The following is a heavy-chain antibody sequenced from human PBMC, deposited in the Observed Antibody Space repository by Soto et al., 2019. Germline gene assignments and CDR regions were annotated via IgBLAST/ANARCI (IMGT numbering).Heavy chain of an antibody. D-gene: IGHD3-3*01. CDR3: ARGLSRSGHRTQYYYYYMDV. V-gene: IGHV4-59*01. CDR1: GGSISSYY. Sequence: PSETLSLTCTVSGGSISSYYWSWIRQPPGKGLDWIGYIYYSGSTNYNPSLKSRVTISVDTSKNQFSLKLSSVTAADTAVYYCARGLSRSGHRTQYYYYYMDVWGKGTTLTVSS. CDR2: IYYSGST. J-gene: IGHJ6*03.